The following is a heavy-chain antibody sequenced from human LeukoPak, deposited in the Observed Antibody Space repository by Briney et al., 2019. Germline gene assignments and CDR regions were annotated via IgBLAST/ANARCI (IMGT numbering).Heavy chain of an antibody. D-gene: IGHD4-17*01. V-gene: IGHV3-48*03. CDR3: ARENDYGDRPFDY. CDR2: ISSSGSNI. CDR1: GFTFSSYE. J-gene: IGHJ4*02. Sequence: PGGSLRLSCAASGFTFSSYEMNWVRLAPGKGLEWVSYISSSGSNIYYADSVKGRFTISRDNAKTSLYLQMSNLRAEDTAVYYCARENDYGDRPFDYWGQGTLVTVSS.